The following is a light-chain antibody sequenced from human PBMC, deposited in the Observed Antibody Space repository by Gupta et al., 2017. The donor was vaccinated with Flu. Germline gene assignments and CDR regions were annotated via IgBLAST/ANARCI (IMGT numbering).Light chain of an antibody. CDR2: GAS. J-gene: IGKJ4*01. V-gene: IGKV3-15*01. CDR3: RQYNNWPPLT. Sequence: ETEMTQSPATLSVSPGEKATLSCRADQSVSSNLAWYQQNPGQAPRLLIYGASTRATGIPARFSRSGSGAELTLTISSLLSEDFAVVYYRQYNNWPPLTFGGGTKVEIK. CDR1: QSVSSN.